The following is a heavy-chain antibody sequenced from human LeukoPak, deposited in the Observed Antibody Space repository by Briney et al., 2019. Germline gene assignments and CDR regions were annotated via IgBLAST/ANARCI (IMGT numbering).Heavy chain of an antibody. CDR3: AREEPYSSGWYPH. CDR1: GFTFNTYT. J-gene: IGHJ4*02. CDR2: ISGSSGII. Sequence: GGSLRLSCAASGFTFNTYTMNWVRQAPGKGLEWVSYISGSSGIIDYADSVRGRFTISRDNAKNSLYLQMNSLRAEDTAVYYCAREEPYSSGWYPHWGQGTLVTVSS. D-gene: IGHD6-19*01. V-gene: IGHV3-48*01.